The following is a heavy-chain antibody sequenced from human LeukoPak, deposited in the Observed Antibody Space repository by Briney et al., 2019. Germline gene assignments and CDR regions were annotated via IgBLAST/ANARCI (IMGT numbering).Heavy chain of an antibody. CDR2: IYYSGST. D-gene: IGHD3-10*01. J-gene: IGHJ4*02. CDR3: AFDYYYGSGLPY. CDR1: GGSISSSSYY. V-gene: IGHV4-39*01. Sequence: SETLSLTCTVSGGSISSSSYYWGWIRQPPGKGLEWIGSIYYSGSTYYNPSLKSRVTISVDTSKNQSSLKLSSVTAADTAVYYCAFDYYYGSGLPYWGQGTLVTVSS.